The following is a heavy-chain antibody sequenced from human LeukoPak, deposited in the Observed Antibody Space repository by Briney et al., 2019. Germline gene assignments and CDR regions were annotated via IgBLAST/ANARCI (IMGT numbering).Heavy chain of an antibody. CDR2: ISAYNGNT. CDR1: GYTFTSYG. Sequence: ASVEVSCKASGYTFTSYGISWVRQAPGQGLEWMGWISAYNGNTNYAQKLQGRVTMTTDTSTSTAYMELRSLRSDDTAVYYCARSIAARLGIWSAFDIWGQGTMVTVSS. J-gene: IGHJ3*02. CDR3: ARSIAARLGIWSAFDI. D-gene: IGHD6-6*01. V-gene: IGHV1-18*01.